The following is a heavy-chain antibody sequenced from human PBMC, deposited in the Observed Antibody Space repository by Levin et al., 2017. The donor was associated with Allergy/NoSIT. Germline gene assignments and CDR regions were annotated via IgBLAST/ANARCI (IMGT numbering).Heavy chain of an antibody. D-gene: IGHD6-13*01. CDR2: ISSSGSTI. CDR3: ARESVRSSSWYRDFDY. J-gene: IGHJ4*02. Sequence: PGGSLRLSCAASGFTFSDYYMSWIRQAPGKGLEWVSYISSSGSTIYYADSVKGRFTISRDNAKNSLYLQMNSLRAEDTAVYYCARESVRSSSWYRDFDYWGQGTLVTVSS. V-gene: IGHV3-11*01. CDR1: GFTFSDYY.